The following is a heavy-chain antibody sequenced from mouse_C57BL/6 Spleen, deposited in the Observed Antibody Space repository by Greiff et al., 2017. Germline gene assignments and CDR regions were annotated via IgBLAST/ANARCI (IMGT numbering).Heavy chain of an antibody. CDR1: GYTFTSYW. V-gene: IGHV1-52*01. D-gene: IGHD2-3*01. J-gene: IGHJ2*01. CDR3: ARGPLYDGYYLRFDY. CDR2: IDPSDSET. Sequence: QVQLQQPGAELVRPGSSVKLSCKASGYTFTSYWMHWVKQRPIQGLEWIGNIDPSDSETHYNQKFKDKATLTVDKSSSTAYMQLGSLTSEDSAVYYCARGPLYDGYYLRFDYWGQGTTLTVSS.